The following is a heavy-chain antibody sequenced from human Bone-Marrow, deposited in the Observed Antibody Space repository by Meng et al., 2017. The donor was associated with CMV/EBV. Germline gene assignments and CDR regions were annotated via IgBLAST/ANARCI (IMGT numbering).Heavy chain of an antibody. Sequence: ASVKVSCKASGYSFTDFGVSWVRQAPGQGLEWMGWISAYNGQKNYAQKFQGRVTMTTDTSTNTAYMDLRSLRSDDTAVYYCVRDLGSTPAIFFDYWGQGTLVPVSS. CDR1: GYSFTDFG. D-gene: IGHD4-23*01. J-gene: IGHJ4*02. V-gene: IGHV1-18*01. CDR3: VRDLGSTPAIFFDY. CDR2: ISAYNGQK.